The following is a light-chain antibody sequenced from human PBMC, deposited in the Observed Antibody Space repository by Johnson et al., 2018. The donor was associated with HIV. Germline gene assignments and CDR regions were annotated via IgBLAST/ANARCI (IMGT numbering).Light chain of an antibody. CDR2: ETP. CDR1: SSNIGNNY. Sequence: QSVLTQPPSVSAAPGQKVTISCSGSSSNIGNNYVSWYQQLPGTAPTLLIYETPNRPSGIPDRFSGSKSGTSSTLGIPELHTGDEADYYCATWDRSLTAGGVFGTGTKVTVL. CDR3: ATWDRSLTAGGV. V-gene: IGLV1-51*02. J-gene: IGLJ1*01.